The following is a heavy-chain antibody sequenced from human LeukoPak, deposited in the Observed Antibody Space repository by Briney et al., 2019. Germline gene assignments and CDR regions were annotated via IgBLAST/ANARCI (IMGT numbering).Heavy chain of an antibody. D-gene: IGHD3-10*01. CDR1: GGSISSSSYY. CDR3: ARRGSYYAPHDY. CDR2: MYSSGST. V-gene: IGHV4-39*01. J-gene: IGHJ4*02. Sequence: SETLSLTCTVSGGSISSSSYYWGWIRQPPGKGLEWIGSMYSSGSTYYSPSLKSRVTISIDTSKNQFSLKLRSVTAADTAVYYCARRGSYYAPHDYWGQGTLVTASS.